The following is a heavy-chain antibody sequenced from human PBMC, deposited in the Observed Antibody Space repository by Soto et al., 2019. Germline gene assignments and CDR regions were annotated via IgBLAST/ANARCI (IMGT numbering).Heavy chain of an antibody. CDR3: AQSGRSGWSGDAFDI. J-gene: IGHJ3*02. CDR2: INPSGGST. Sequence: ASVKVSCKASGYTFTSYYMHWVRQAPGQGLEWMGIINPSGGSTSYAQKVQGRVTMTTDTSTSTVYMGLRSLRSDDTAVYYCAQSGRSGWSGDAFDIWGQGTMVTVSS. V-gene: IGHV1-46*01. D-gene: IGHD6-19*01. CDR1: GYTFTSYY.